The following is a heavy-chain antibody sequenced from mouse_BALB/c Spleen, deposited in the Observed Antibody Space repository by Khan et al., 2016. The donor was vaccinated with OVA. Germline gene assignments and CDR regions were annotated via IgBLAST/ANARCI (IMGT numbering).Heavy chain of an antibody. D-gene: IGHD2-12*01. V-gene: IGHV1S22*01. CDR3: TRWSYWFAY. Sequence: LQQSGSELVRPGASVKLSCKASGYTFTSYWMHWVKQRPGQGLEWIGGIYPGSGSTNYDEKFKSKATLTVDTSSSTAYMQLSSLTSEDSAVXSCTRWSYWFAYWGQGTLVTVSA. CDR2: IYPGSGST. J-gene: IGHJ3*01. CDR1: GYTFTSYW.